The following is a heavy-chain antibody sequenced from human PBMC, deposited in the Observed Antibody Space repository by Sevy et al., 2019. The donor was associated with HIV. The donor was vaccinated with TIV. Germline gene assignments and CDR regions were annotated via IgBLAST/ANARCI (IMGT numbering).Heavy chain of an antibody. D-gene: IGHD3-22*01. V-gene: IGHV1-24*01. CDR1: GYTLTKLS. CDR3: ATTKDYYDNSGGPFDY. J-gene: IGHJ4*02. Sequence: ASVKVSCKVSGYTLTKLSMHWVRQAPGKGLEWMGSFDPEDGETIHAQRFQGRLSMTEDTSTETAYMEMSSLNSEETAVYYCATTKDYYDNSGGPFDYWGQGSLVTVSS. CDR2: FDPEDGET.